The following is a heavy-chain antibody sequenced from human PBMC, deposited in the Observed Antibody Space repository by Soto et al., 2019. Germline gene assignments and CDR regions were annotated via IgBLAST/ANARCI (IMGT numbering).Heavy chain of an antibody. Sequence: PSETLSLTCTVSGGSISSGGYYWSWIRQHPGKGLEWIGYIYYSGSTYYNPSLKSRVTISVDTSKNQFSLKLSSVTAADTAVYYCARGATPDYGDKGDYYYYGMHGWGQGIMVTVSS. CDR1: GGSISSGGYY. CDR3: ARGATPDYGDKGDYYYYGMHG. D-gene: IGHD4-17*01. J-gene: IGHJ6*02. CDR2: IYYSGST. V-gene: IGHV4-31*03.